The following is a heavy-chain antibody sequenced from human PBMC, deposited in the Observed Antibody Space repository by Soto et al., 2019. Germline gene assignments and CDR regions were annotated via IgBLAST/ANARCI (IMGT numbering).Heavy chain of an antibody. V-gene: IGHV1-69*02. CDR3: AKSLLFVDHGYMDV. Sequence: QVQLVQSGAELKKPGSSVKVSCEASGGSFTRYRFTWVRQAPGQGLEWMGRIIPIQGKANYALKFQDRVTITADRSTRTVYMELTSLRPEDTAVYFCAKSLLFVDHGYMDVWGKGTTVTVSS. CDR1: GGSFTRYR. CDR2: IIPIQGKA. D-gene: IGHD2-21*01. J-gene: IGHJ6*03.